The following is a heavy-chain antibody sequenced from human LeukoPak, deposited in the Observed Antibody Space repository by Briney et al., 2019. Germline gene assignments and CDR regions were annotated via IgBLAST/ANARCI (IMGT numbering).Heavy chain of an antibody. CDR3: ARDGGSWSGPETFDY. Sequence: SETLSLTCTVSGGSISSYYWSWIRQPPGKGLEWIGYIYTSGSTNYNPSLKSRVTISVDTSKNQFSLKLSSVTAADTAVYYCARDGGSWSGPETFDYWGQGTLVTVSS. CDR1: GGSISSYY. D-gene: IGHD3-3*01. V-gene: IGHV4-4*09. J-gene: IGHJ4*02. CDR2: IYTSGST.